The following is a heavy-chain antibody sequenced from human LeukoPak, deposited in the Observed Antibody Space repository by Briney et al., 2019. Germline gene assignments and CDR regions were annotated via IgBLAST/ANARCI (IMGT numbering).Heavy chain of an antibody. Sequence: SETLSLTCAVSGYSFSSGYYWGWIRQPPGKRQEWIRSNPRSGNTYYNPSLQSQATISVDTSKNQFSLKLSSVTAADTAVYYCGRHDILGSSAWIDAFDIWGQGTMVTVSS. J-gene: IGHJ3*02. V-gene: IGHV4-38-2*01. CDR3: GRHDILGSSAWIDAFDI. CDR2: NPRSGNT. CDR1: GYSFSSGYY. D-gene: IGHD3-9*01.